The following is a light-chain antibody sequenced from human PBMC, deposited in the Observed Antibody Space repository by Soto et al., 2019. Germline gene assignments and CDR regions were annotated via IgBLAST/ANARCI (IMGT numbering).Light chain of an antibody. CDR2: KAS. J-gene: IGKJ1*01. V-gene: IGKV1-5*03. Sequence: DIQMTQSPSTLSASVGDRVTITCRASQSISSWLAWYQQKPGKAPKLLIYKASSLESGVPSRFSGSGSGTVFTFTISSLLPDDFASYDCQDYNTYTWTFGQGPKVDI. CDR1: QSISSW. CDR3: QDYNTYTWT.